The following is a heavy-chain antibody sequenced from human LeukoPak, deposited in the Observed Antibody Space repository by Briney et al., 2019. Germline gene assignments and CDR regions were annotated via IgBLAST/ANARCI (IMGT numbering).Heavy chain of an antibody. J-gene: IGHJ5*02. D-gene: IGHD3-9*01. V-gene: IGHV3-48*03. CDR2: ISSSGSTI. Sequence: GGSLRLSCAASGFTFSSYEMNWVRQAPGKGLEWVSYISSSGSTIYYADSVKGRFTISRDNAKNSLYLQMNSLRAEDTAVYYCARSPGIYFGWFDPWGQGTLVTVSS. CDR3: ARSPGIYFGWFDP. CDR1: GFTFSSYE.